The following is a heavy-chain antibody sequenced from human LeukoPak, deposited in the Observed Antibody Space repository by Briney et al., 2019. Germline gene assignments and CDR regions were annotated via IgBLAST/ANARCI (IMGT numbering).Heavy chain of an antibody. D-gene: IGHD3-3*02. V-gene: IGHV4-61*02. CDR3: ARDISSDAFDI. CDR2: IYTSGST. CDR1: GGSISSGSYY. Sequence: PSETLSLTCTVSGGSISSGSYYWSWIRQPAGKGLEWIGRIYTSGSTNYNPSLKSRVTISVDTSKNQFSLKLSSVTAADTAVYYCARDISSDAFDIWGQGTMVTVSS. J-gene: IGHJ3*02.